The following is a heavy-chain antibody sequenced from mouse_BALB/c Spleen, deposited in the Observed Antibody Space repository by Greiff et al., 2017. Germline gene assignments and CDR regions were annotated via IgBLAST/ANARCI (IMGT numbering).Heavy chain of an antibody. Sequence: EVQRVESGGDLVKPGGSLKLSCAASGFTFSSYGMSWVRQTPDKRLEWVATISSGGSYTYYPDSVKGRFTISRDNAKNTLYLQMSSLKSEDTAMYYCARITTQENAMDYWGQGTSVTVSS. CDR2: ISSGGSYT. D-gene: IGHD2-4*01. CDR3: ARITTQENAMDY. J-gene: IGHJ4*01. V-gene: IGHV5-6*01. CDR1: GFTFSSYG.